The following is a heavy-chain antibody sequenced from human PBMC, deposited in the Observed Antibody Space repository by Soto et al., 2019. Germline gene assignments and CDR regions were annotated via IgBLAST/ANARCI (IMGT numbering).Heavy chain of an antibody. V-gene: IGHV3-23*01. D-gene: IGHD3-3*01. Sequence: GGSLRLSCAASGFTFSSYAMSWVRQAPGKGLEWVSAISGSGGSTYYADSVKGRFTISRDNSKNTLYLQMNSLRAEDTAVYYCATTLYDFWSGYYTATTPFDYWGQGTLVTVSS. CDR2: ISGSGGST. CDR1: GFTFSSYA. J-gene: IGHJ4*02. CDR3: ATTLYDFWSGYYTATTPFDY.